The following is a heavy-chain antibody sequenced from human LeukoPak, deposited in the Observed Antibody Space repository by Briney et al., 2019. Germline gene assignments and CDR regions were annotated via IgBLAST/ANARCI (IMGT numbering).Heavy chain of an antibody. Sequence: TLCLTCTVSGGSISSGGYYWSWIRQHPGKGLEWIGYIYYSGSTYYNPSLKSRVTISVDTSKNQFTLKLSSVTAADTAVYYCARDTTRYYYGMDVWGQGTTVTVSS. V-gene: IGHV4-31*03. J-gene: IGHJ6*02. CDR1: GGSISSGGYY. CDR2: IYYSGST. D-gene: IGHD1-1*01. CDR3: ARDTTRYYYGMDV.